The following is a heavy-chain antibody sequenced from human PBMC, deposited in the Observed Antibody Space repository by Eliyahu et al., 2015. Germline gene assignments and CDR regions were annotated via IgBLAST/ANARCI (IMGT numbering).Heavy chain of an antibody. J-gene: IGHJ2*01. Sequence: QVQLVQSGAEVKKPGASVKVSCKVSGYTLXELSMHWVRQAPGKGLEWMGGFDPEDGETIYAQKFQGRVTMTEDTSTDTAYMELSSLRSEDTAVYYCATPPSYGDYVYWYFDLWGRGTLVTVSS. D-gene: IGHD4-17*01. CDR3: ATPPSYGDYVYWYFDL. V-gene: IGHV1-24*01. CDR1: GYTLXELS. CDR2: FDPEDGET.